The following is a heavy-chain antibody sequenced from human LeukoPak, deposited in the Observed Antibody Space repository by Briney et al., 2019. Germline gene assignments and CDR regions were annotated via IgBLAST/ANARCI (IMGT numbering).Heavy chain of an antibody. J-gene: IGHJ6*02. V-gene: IGHV1-24*01. CDR3: ARDRAYGMDV. Sequence: ASVKVSCKVSGYTLTELSMHWVRQAPGKGLEWMGGFDPEDGETIYAQKFQGRVTMTRDTSTSTVYMELSSLRSEGTAVYYCARDRAYGMDVWGQGTTVTVSS. CDR2: FDPEDGET. CDR1: GYTLTELS. D-gene: IGHD3-10*01.